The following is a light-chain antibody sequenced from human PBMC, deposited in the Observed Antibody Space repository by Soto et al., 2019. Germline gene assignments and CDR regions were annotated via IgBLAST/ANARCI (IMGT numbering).Light chain of an antibody. CDR3: CSYAGSIVYV. J-gene: IGLJ1*01. Sequence: QSVLTQPASVSGSPGQSITISCTGTSSDVGSYNLVSWYQQHPGKAPKLMIYEGSKRPSGVPNRFSGSKSGNTASLTISGLQAEDEADYYCCSYAGSIVYVFGTGTKVTVL. CDR2: EGS. V-gene: IGLV2-23*01. CDR1: SSDVGSYNL.